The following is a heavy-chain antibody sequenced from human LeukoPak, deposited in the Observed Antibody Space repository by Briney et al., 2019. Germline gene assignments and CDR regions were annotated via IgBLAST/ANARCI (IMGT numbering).Heavy chain of an antibody. CDR1: GGSISSYY. D-gene: IGHD2-2*01. J-gene: IGHJ3*02. V-gene: IGHV4-59*01. CDR2: IYYSGST. Sequence: SETLSLTCPVSGGSISSYYWSWIRQPPGKGLEWIGYIYYSGSTNYNPSLKSRVTISVDTSKNQFSLKLSSVTAADTAVYYCARDPGRYCSSTSCSTDAFDIWGQGTMVTVSS. CDR3: ARDPGRYCSSTSCSTDAFDI.